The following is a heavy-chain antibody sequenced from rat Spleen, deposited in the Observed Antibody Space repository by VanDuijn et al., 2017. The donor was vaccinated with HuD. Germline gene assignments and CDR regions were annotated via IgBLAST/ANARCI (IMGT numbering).Heavy chain of an antibody. CDR3: ARHEDYGGYSRDYFGY. J-gene: IGHJ2*01. CDR2: ISYDGGST. CDR1: GFTFSDYG. Sequence: EVQLVESGGGLVQPGRSMKLSCAASGFTFSDYGMAWVLKAPTKGLEWVASISYDGGSTYYGDSVKGRFTISRDNAKSTLYLLMNSLRSEDTATYYCARHEDYGGYSRDYFGYWGQGVMVTVSS. V-gene: IGHV5-22*01. D-gene: IGHD1-11*01.